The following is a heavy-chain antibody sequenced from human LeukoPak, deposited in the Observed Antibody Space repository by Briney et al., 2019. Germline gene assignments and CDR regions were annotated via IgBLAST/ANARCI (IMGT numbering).Heavy chain of an antibody. D-gene: IGHD3-16*02. CDR2: IYTSGST. CDR3: ARDAPHDYVWGSYRYYFDY. V-gene: IGHV4-4*07. Sequence: SETLSLTCTVSGGPISSYYWSWIRQPAGKGLEWIGRIYTSGSTNYNPSLKSRVTMSVDTSKNQFSLKLSSVTAADTAVYYCARDAPHDYVWGSYRYYFDYWGQGTLVTVSS. J-gene: IGHJ4*02. CDR1: GGPISSYY.